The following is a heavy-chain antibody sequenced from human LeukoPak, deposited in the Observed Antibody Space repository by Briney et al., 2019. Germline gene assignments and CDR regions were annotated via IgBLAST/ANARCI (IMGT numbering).Heavy chain of an antibody. J-gene: IGHJ4*02. CDR3: ARPTSKLGSFDY. D-gene: IGHD2/OR15-2a*01. CDR2: IFYSGST. CDR1: SGSISTSNYY. Sequence: SETLSLTCTVSSGSISTSNYYWGWVRQPPGKALEWIGNIFYSGSTYYNPSLKSRITISVDTSKNQFSLKMRSVTAADTAVYYCARPTSKLGSFDYWGQGTLVTVSS. V-gene: IGHV4-39*01.